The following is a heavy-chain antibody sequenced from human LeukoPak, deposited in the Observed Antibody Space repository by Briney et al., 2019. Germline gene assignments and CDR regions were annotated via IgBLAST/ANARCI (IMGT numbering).Heavy chain of an antibody. Sequence: GGSLGLSCAASGFTVSNNYMNWVRQAPGKGLEWVSDIYYGVTNYADSVKGRFTISRDNSENMLYLQMNSLRVDDTAVYYCARDLPGVRYYYGLDVWGQGTTVTVTS. V-gene: IGHV3-53*01. J-gene: IGHJ6*02. D-gene: IGHD3-10*01. CDR3: ARDLPGVRYYYGLDV. CDR1: GFTVSNNY. CDR2: IYYGVT.